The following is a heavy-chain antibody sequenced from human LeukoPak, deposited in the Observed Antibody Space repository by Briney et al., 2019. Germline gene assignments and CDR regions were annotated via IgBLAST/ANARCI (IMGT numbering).Heavy chain of an antibody. Sequence: GGSLRLSCGASGFTFSSHAMTWVRQAPGKGLEWVSAISGSGGSTYYADSVKGRFTISRDNSKNTLYLQMNSLRAEDTAVYYCAKGNMGILTGQNWFDPWGQGTLVTVSS. CDR1: GFTFSSHA. CDR2: ISGSGGST. CDR3: AKGNMGILTGQNWFDP. D-gene: IGHD3-9*01. J-gene: IGHJ5*02. V-gene: IGHV3-23*01.